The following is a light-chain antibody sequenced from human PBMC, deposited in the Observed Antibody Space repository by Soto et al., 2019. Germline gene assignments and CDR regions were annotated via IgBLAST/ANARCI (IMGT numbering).Light chain of an antibody. Sequence: QSVLTQPRSVSGSPGQSVTISCTGTSSDVGGYNYVSWYQQHPGKAPKLMIYDVSKQPSGVPDRFSGSKSGNTASLTISGLQAEDEADYYCCSYAGSYTLAFGGGTKLTVL. J-gene: IGLJ2*01. CDR3: CSYAGSYTLA. CDR2: DVS. V-gene: IGLV2-11*01. CDR1: SSDVGGYNY.